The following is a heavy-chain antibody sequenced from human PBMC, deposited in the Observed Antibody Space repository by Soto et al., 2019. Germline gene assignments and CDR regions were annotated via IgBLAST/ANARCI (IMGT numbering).Heavy chain of an antibody. CDR1: GITISNYP. V-gene: IGHV3-23*01. D-gene: IGHD3-22*01. CDR2: ISGSGDRT. Sequence: GGSLRLSCAASGITISNYPMSWFRQAPGKGLDWVSGISGSGDRTYYADSAKGRFTISKDISKNSLSLQLDNLGVEDTAVYFCVKGDGGYPSTAPFCGQGTLVIVSS. J-gene: IGHJ1*01. CDR3: VKGDGGYPSTAPF.